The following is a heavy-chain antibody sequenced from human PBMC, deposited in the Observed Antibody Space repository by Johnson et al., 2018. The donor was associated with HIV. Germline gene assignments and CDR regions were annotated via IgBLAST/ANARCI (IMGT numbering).Heavy chain of an antibody. CDR3: ARRGLANAFDI. D-gene: IGHD3-10*01. CDR1: GFTFSSYD. V-gene: IGHV3-13*01. Sequence: VQLVESGGGLVQPGGSLRLSCAASGFTFSSYDMHWVRQATGKGLEWVSAIGTAGDTYYPGSVKGRFTISRDNSKKTLYLKMNSLRAEDTAVYYCARRGLANAFDIWGQGTVVSVSS. CDR2: IGTAGDT. J-gene: IGHJ3*02.